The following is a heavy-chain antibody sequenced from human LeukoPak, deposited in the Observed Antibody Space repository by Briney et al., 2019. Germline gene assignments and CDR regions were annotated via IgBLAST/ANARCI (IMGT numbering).Heavy chain of an antibody. CDR1: GGSISSSSYY. J-gene: IGHJ5*02. V-gene: IGHV4-39*07. CDR2: IYYSGST. D-gene: IGHD6-13*01. CDR3: ARDSSSWYFLADWFDP. Sequence: PSETLSLTCTVSGGSISSSSYYWGWIRQPPGKGLEWIGSIYYSGSTYYNPSLKSRVTISVDTSKNQFSLKLGSVTAADTAVYYCARDSSSWYFLADWFDPWGQGTLVTVSS.